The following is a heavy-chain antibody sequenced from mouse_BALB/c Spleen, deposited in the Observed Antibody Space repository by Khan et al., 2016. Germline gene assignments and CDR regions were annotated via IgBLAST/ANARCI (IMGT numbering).Heavy chain of an antibody. CDR3: ARQRYGNYYYYAMDY. CDR1: GFAFSSYD. D-gene: IGHD2-1*01. CDR2: ISSGGGST. Sequence: EVELVESGGGLVKPGGSLKLSCAASGFAFSSYDMFWVRQTPEKRLEWVAYISSGGGSTYYPDTVKGRFTISRDNAKNTLYLQMSSLKSEDTAMYYCARQRYGNYYYYAMDYWGQGTSVTVSS. V-gene: IGHV5-12-1*01. J-gene: IGHJ4*01.